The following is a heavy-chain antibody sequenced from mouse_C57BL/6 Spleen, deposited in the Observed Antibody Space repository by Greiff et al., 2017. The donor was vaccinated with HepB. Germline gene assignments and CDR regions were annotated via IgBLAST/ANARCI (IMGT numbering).Heavy chain of an antibody. V-gene: IGHV1-55*01. D-gene: IGHD4-1*01. Sequence: VQLVESGAELVKPGASVKMSCKASGYTFTSYWITWVKQRPGQGLEWIGDIYPGSGSTNYNEKFKSKATLTVDTSSSTAYMQLSSLTSEDSAVYYCARDWERDYWGQGTTLTVSS. J-gene: IGHJ2*01. CDR2: IYPGSGST. CDR3: ARDWERDY. CDR1: GYTFTSYW.